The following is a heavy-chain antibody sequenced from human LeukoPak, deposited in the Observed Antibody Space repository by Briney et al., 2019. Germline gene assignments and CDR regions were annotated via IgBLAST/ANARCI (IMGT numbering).Heavy chain of an antibody. CDR1: GFTLSSYG. CDR3: AKDKSLYSNSWYYFDY. V-gene: IGHV3-30*02. D-gene: IGHD6-13*01. Sequence: PGGFLRLSCAASGFTLSSYGMHWVRQAPGKGLEWVAFIRYDGSNKQHADSVKGRFTISRDNSKNTLYLQMNSLRAEDTALYYCAKDKSLYSNSWYYFDYWGQGTLVTVSS. J-gene: IGHJ4*02. CDR2: IRYDGSNK.